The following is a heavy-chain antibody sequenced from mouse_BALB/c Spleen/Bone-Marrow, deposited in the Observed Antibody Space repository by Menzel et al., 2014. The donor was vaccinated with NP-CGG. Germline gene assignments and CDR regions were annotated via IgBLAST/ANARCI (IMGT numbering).Heavy chain of an antibody. V-gene: IGHV5-12-2*01. Sequence: EVQLVESGGGLVQPGGSLKLSCAASGFTFSRYTMSWVRQTPEKRLEWVAYISNGGGSTYYPDTDTVKGRFTISRDNAKNTLYLHMRSLKSEDTAMYYCARPGVRREWSFDVWGAGTTVTVSS. J-gene: IGHJ1*01. D-gene: IGHD1-2*01. CDR1: GFTFSRYT. CDR2: ISNGGGST. CDR3: ARPGVRREWSFDV.